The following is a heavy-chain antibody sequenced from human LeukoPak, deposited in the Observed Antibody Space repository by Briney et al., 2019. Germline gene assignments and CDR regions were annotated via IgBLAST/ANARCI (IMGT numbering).Heavy chain of an antibody. V-gene: IGHV3-30*02. CDR2: IRYDGSNK. D-gene: IGHD2-8*01. CDR1: GLTFSSYG. CDR3: ANMLSTSRLS. J-gene: IGHJ4*02. Sequence: PGGSLRLSCAASGLTFSSYGMHWVRQAPGKGLEWVAFIRYDGSNKYYADSVKGRFTISRDNSKNTLYLQMNSLRAEDTAAYYCANMLSTSRLSWGQGTLVTVSS.